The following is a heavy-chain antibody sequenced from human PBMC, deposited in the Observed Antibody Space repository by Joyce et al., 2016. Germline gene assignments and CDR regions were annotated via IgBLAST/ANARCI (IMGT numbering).Heavy chain of an antibody. CDR3: SRLGFDILTGYYYYMDV. CDR2: VYYPGGV. CDR1: GGSISSSNYY. Sequence: QLQLQESGPGLVKPSETLSLTCTVSGGSISSSNYYWGWIRQPSGKGLEWIGTVYYPGGVYYNPSLRSRITRSVDTSNNQFSLKLNSVTAADTAVYYCSRLGFDILTGYYYYMDVWGKGTPVTVSS. V-gene: IGHV4-39*07. J-gene: IGHJ6*03. D-gene: IGHD3-9*01.